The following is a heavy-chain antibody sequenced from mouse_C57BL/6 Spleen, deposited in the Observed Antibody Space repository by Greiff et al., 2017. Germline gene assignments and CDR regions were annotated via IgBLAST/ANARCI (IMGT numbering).Heavy chain of an antibody. D-gene: IGHD4-1*02. Sequence: EVQLVESGGDLVKPGGSLKLSCAASGFTFSSYGMSWVRQTPDQRLEWVATISSGGSYTYYPDSVKGRFTISRDNAKNTLYLQMSSLKSEDTAMYYCARGSTGLYAMDYWGQGTSVTVSS. V-gene: IGHV5-6*01. CDR1: GFTFSSYG. CDR2: ISSGGSYT. J-gene: IGHJ4*01. CDR3: ARGSTGLYAMDY.